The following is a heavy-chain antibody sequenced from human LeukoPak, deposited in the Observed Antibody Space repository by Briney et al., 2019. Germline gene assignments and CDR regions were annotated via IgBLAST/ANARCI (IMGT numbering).Heavy chain of an antibody. CDR1: GFTFRSYS. Sequence: GLSLRLSCGSSGFTFRSYSINCVRQARRKGLEGVSAITSSSGYIYYADSVKGRFTISRDNDKNSLYLQMNSLRAEDTAVYYCATSPSWGPAAAGMRFDYWGQGTLVTVSS. CDR3: ATSPSWGPAAAGMRFDY. CDR2: ITSSSGYI. V-gene: IGHV3-21*01. D-gene: IGHD6-13*01. J-gene: IGHJ4*02.